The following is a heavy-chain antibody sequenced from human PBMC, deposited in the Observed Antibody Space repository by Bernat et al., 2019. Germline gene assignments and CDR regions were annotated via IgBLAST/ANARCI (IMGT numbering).Heavy chain of an antibody. D-gene: IGHD6-13*01. CDR3: ARGGIWYEYYYYYMDV. CDR2: INHSGST. V-gene: IGHV4-34*01. CDR1: GGSFSGYY. Sequence: QVQLQQWGAGLLKPSETLSLTCAVYGGSFSGYYWGWIRQPPGKGLEWIGEINHSGSTNYNPSLKSRVTISVDTSKNQFSLTLSSVTAADTAVYYCARGGIWYEYYYYYMDVWGKGTTVTVSS. J-gene: IGHJ6*03.